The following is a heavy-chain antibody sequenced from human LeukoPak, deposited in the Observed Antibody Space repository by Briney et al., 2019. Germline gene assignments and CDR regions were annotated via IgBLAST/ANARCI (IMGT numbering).Heavy chain of an antibody. J-gene: IGHJ3*02. CDR2: IRYDGSNK. Sequence: GGSLRLSCAASGFTFSSYGMHWVRQAPGKGLEWVAFIRYDGSNKYYADSVKGRFTISRDNSKNTLYLQMNSLRAEDTAVYYCARGLVGATWAFDIWGQGTMVTVSS. V-gene: IGHV3-30*02. CDR3: ARGLVGATWAFDI. D-gene: IGHD1-26*01. CDR1: GFTFSSYG.